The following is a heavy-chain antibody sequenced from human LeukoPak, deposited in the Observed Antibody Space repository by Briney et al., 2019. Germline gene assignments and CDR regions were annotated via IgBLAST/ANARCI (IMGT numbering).Heavy chain of an antibody. CDR3: AKGSGWYIDY. Sequence: GWSLRLSCAASGFTFSRDWMHWVRQGPGKGLEWVSRMNSDGSTTNYADSVKGRFTISRDNAKNTLYLRMNSLRAEDTAVYYCAKGSGWYIDYWGQGTLVTVSS. D-gene: IGHD6-19*01. V-gene: IGHV3-74*01. J-gene: IGHJ4*02. CDR1: GFTFSRDW. CDR2: MNSDGSTT.